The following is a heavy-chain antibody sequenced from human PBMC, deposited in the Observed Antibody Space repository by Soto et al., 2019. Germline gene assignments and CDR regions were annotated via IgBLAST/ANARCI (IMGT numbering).Heavy chain of an antibody. CDR1: GFTFSSYA. CDR3: AREYYYDSSGYSIYYYYGMDV. Sequence: GGSLRLSCAASGFTFSSYAMHWVRQAPGKGLEWVAVISYDGSNKYYADSVKGRFTISRDNSKNTLYLQMNSLRAEDTAVYYCAREYYYDSSGYSIYYYYGMDVWGQGTTVTVSS. D-gene: IGHD3-22*01. J-gene: IGHJ6*02. CDR2: ISYDGSNK. V-gene: IGHV3-30-3*01.